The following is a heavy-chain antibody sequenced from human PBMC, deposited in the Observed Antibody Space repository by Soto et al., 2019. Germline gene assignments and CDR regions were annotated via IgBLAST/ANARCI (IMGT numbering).Heavy chain of an antibody. D-gene: IGHD3-10*01. J-gene: IGHJ4*02. Sequence: EVQLVESGGGLVKPGGSLRLSCAASGFTFSSYSMNWVRQAPGKGLEWVSSISSSSSYIYYADSVKGRFTISRDNAKNSLYLQMNSLRAEDTAMYYCARDRLVRGVIMGYFDYWGQGTLVTVSS. CDR3: ARDRLVRGVIMGYFDY. V-gene: IGHV3-21*01. CDR2: ISSSSSYI. CDR1: GFTFSSYS.